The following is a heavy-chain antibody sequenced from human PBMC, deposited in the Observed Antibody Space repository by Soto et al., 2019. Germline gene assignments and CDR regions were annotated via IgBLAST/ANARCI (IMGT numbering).Heavy chain of an antibody. J-gene: IGHJ6*02. CDR3: ARDTGGRRMGYYYYYGMDV. Sequence: ASVKVSCKASGYTFTSYGISWGRQAPGQGLEWMGWISAYNGNTNYAQKLQGRVTMTTDTSTSTAYMELRSLRSDDTAVYYCARDTGGRRMGYYYYYGMDVWGQGTTVTVSS. V-gene: IGHV1-18*01. CDR1: GYTFTSYG. D-gene: IGHD3-16*01. CDR2: ISAYNGNT.